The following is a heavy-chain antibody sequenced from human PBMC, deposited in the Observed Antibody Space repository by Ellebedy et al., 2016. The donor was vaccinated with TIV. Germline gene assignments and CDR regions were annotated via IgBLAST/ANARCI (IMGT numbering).Heavy chain of an antibody. V-gene: IGHV3-7*03. CDR1: GFMFSSEW. Sequence: GESLKISCAASGFMFSSEWMSWVRQAPGKGLEWVAIIKPDGSDTYSVDSVRGRFTVSRDNDKNSLYLQMNSLRAEDTAVYYCTKETWFRMDYWGQGALVTVSS. CDR3: TKETWFRMDY. CDR2: IKPDGSDT. J-gene: IGHJ4*02. D-gene: IGHD3-10*01.